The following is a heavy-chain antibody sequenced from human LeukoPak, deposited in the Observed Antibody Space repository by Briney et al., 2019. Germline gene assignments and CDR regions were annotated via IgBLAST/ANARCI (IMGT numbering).Heavy chain of an antibody. Sequence: GESLKISCQGSGYSFTTYWIGWVRQMPGKGLEWMGIIYPGDSDTRYSPSFQGQVTISADKSISTAYLQWSSLKASGTAMYYCARQAHSSGYYLDYWGQGTLVTVSS. D-gene: IGHD3-22*01. V-gene: IGHV5-51*01. CDR2: IYPGDSDT. CDR3: ARQAHSSGYYLDY. CDR1: GYSFTTYW. J-gene: IGHJ4*02.